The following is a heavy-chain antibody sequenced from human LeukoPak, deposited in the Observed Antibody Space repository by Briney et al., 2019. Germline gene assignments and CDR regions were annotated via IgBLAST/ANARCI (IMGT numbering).Heavy chain of an antibody. Sequence: SETLSLTCAVYGGSFSGYYWSWIRQPPGKGLEWIGEINHSGSTNYNPSLKSRVTISVDTSKNQFSLKLSSVTAADTAVYYCASRDGYNYGGGIDYWGQGTLVTVSS. D-gene: IGHD5-24*01. V-gene: IGHV4-34*01. CDR2: INHSGST. J-gene: IGHJ4*02. CDR3: ASRDGYNYGGGIDY. CDR1: GGSFSGYY.